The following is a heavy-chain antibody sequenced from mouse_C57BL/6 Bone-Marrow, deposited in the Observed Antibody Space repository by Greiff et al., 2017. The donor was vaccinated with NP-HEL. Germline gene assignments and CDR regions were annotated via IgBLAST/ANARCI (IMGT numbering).Heavy chain of an antibody. CDR3: ARLLLLYFDY. Sequence: EVQVVESGGGLVKPGGSLKLSCAASGFTFSSYAMSWVRQTPEKRLEWVATISDGGSYTYYPDNVKGRFTISRDNAKNNLYLQMSHLKSEDTAMYYCARLLLLYFDYWGQGTTLTDSS. CDR2: ISDGGSYT. J-gene: IGHJ2*01. V-gene: IGHV5-4*01. CDR1: GFTFSSYA. D-gene: IGHD1-1*01.